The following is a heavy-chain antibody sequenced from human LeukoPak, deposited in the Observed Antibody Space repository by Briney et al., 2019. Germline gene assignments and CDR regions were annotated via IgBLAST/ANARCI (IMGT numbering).Heavy chain of an antibody. Sequence: PSETLSLTCTVSGGSISSYYWSWIRQPAGKGLEWIGRIYTSGSTNYNPSLKSRVTISVDTSKNQFSLKLSSVTAADTAVYYCARAVGYCTNGVCYTARHQPEFDYWGQGTLVTVSS. V-gene: IGHV4-4*07. D-gene: IGHD2-8*01. J-gene: IGHJ4*02. CDR2: IYTSGST. CDR1: GGSISSYY. CDR3: ARAVGYCTNGVCYTARHQPEFDY.